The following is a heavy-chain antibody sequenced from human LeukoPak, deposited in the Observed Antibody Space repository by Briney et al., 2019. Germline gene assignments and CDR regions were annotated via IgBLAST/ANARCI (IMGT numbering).Heavy chain of an antibody. CDR1: GYTFTGYY. V-gene: IGHV1-2*02. D-gene: IGHD2-21*02. CDR3: ASVGYCGGDCYDNWFDP. Sequence: ASVKVSCKASGYTFTGYYMHWVRQAPGQRLEWMGWINPNSGGTNYAQKFQGRVTMTRDTSISTAYMELSRLRSDDTAVYYCASVGYCGGDCYDNWFDPWGQGTLVTVSS. CDR2: INPNSGGT. J-gene: IGHJ5*02.